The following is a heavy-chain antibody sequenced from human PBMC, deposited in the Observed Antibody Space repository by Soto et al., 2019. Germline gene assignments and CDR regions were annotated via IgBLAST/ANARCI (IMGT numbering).Heavy chain of an antibody. J-gene: IGHJ6*03. CDR2: MNPNSGNT. V-gene: IGHV1-8*01. CDR3: ARMYSSGWYPDPYYMDV. D-gene: IGHD6-19*01. CDR1: GYTFTSYG. Sequence: ASVKVSCKASGYTFTSYGINWVRQATGQGLEWMGWMNPNSGNTGYAQKFQGRVTMTRNTSISTAYMELSSLRSEDTAVYYCARMYSSGWYPDPYYMDVWGKGTTVTVSS.